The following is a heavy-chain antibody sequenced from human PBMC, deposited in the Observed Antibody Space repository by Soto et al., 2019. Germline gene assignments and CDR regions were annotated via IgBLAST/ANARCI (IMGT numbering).Heavy chain of an antibody. CDR3: MRVVTYDINGYLYYPYYFDF. CDR1: Y. D-gene: IGHD3-22*01. CDR2: INPTGDRI. Sequence: YKQWMRQAPGQGLEWMGIINPTGDRINYAEKFEGRVTMTTDTSTSTVSMELTTLGVEDTAVYFCMRVVTYDINGYLYYPYYFDFWGQGTLVTVSS. V-gene: IGHV1-46*01. J-gene: IGHJ4*02.